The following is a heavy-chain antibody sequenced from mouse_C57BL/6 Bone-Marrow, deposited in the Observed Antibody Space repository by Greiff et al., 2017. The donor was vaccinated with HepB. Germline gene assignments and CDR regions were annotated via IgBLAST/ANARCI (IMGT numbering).Heavy chain of an antibody. CDR1: GYTFTDYY. Sequence: EVKLQQSGPVLVKPGASVKMSCKASGYTFTDYYMNWVKQSHGKSLEWIGVINPYNGGTSYNQKFKGKATLTVDKSSSTAYMELNSLTSEDSAVYYCASVYYDYDGGYFDVWGTGTTVTVSS. V-gene: IGHV1-19*01. CDR3: ASVYYDYDGGYFDV. J-gene: IGHJ1*03. D-gene: IGHD2-4*01. CDR2: INPYNGGT.